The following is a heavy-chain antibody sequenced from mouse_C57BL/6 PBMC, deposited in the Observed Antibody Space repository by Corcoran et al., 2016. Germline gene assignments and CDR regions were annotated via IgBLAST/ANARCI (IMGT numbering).Heavy chain of an antibody. Sequence: QVQLQQSGAELVKPGASVKISCKASGYAFSSYWMNWVKQRPGKGLEWIGQIYPGDGDTNYNGKFKGKATLTADKSSSTAYMQLSSLTSEDSAVYFCARSLARKDYFDYWGQGTTLTVSS. CDR2: IYPGDGDT. CDR3: ARSLARKDYFDY. CDR1: GYAFSSYW. D-gene: IGHD6-1*01. J-gene: IGHJ2*01. V-gene: IGHV1-80*01.